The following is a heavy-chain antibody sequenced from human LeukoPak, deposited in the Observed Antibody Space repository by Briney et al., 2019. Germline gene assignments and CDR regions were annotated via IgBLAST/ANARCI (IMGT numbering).Heavy chain of an antibody. CDR3: ARDPRLGGSGSFPLAQYGMDV. J-gene: IGHJ6*04. V-gene: IGHV3-21*01. D-gene: IGHD3-10*01. CDR1: GFTFSSYS. Sequence: GGSLRLSCAASGFTFSSYSMNWVRQAPGKGLEWVSSISSSSSYIYYADSVKGRFTISRDNAKNSLYLQMNSLRAEDTAVYYCARDPRLGGSGSFPLAQYGMDVWGKGTTVTVSS. CDR2: ISSSSSYI.